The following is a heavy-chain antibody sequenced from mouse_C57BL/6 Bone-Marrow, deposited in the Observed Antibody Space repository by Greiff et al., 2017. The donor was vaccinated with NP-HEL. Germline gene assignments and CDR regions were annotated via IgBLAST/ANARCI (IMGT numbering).Heavy chain of an antibody. CDR3: TRAGYYSYWYFDV. V-gene: IGHV5-9-1*02. J-gene: IGHJ1*03. CDR1: GFTFSSYA. CDR2: ISSGGDYI. Sequence: EVQLVESGEGLVKPGGSLKLSCAASGFTFSSYAMSWVRQTPEKRLEWVAYISSGGDYIDYADTVKGRITISRDNSRNTLYLQMSRLKSEDTAMYYCTRAGYYSYWYFDVWGKGTTVTVSS. D-gene: IGHD2-3*01.